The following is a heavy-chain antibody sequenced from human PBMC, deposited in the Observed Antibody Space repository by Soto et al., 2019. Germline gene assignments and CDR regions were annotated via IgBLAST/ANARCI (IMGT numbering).Heavy chain of an antibody. D-gene: IGHD3-3*01. CDR3: ARDRYDFWSGYYPYYYYGMDV. CDR1: GFTFSSYA. V-gene: IGHV3-30-3*01. CDR2: ISYDGSNK. J-gene: IGHJ6*02. Sequence: PGGSLRLSCAASGFTFSSYAMHWVRQAPGKGLEWVAVISYDGSNKYYADSVKGRFTISRDNSKNTLYLQMNSLRAEDTAVYYCARDRYDFWSGYYPYYYYGMDVWGQGTTVTVSS.